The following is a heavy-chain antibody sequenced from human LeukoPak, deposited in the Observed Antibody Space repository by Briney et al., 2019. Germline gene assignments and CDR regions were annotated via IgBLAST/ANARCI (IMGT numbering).Heavy chain of an antibody. CDR3: AKVDVGYYFEY. CDR2: ISVSGGDT. V-gene: IGHV3-23*01. Sequence: PGGSLRLSCAASGFTFSSYAMSWVRQAPGKGLEWVSAISVSGGDTYYADSVKGRSIISRDNSKNTLYMQMNSLRAEDTAIYYCAKVDVGYYFEYWGQGTLVTVSS. J-gene: IGHJ4*02. CDR1: GFTFSSYA. D-gene: IGHD1-26*01.